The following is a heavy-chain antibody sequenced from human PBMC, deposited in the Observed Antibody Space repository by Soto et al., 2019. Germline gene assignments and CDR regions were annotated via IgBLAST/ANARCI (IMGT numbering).Heavy chain of an antibody. J-gene: IGHJ2*01. CDR2: ISGSGGST. CDR3: AKDRIVVVVAATPDWYFAR. CDR1: GFTFSSYA. V-gene: IGHV3-23*01. D-gene: IGHD2-15*01. Sequence: EVQLLESGGGLVQPGGSLRLSCAASGFTFSSYAMSWVRQAPGKGLEWVSAISGSGGSTYYADSVKGRFTISRDNSKNTLYLQMNSLRAEDTAVYYCAKDRIVVVVAATPDWYFARWGRGTLVTVSS.